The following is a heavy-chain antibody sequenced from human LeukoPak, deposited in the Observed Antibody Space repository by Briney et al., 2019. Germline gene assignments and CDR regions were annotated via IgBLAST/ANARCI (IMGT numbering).Heavy chain of an antibody. D-gene: IGHD2-15*01. CDR2: INHSGST. Sequence: SETLSLTCAVYGGSFSDYYWSRIRQPPGKGLEWIGEINHSGSTNYNPSLKSRVTISVDTSKNQFSLKLSSVTAADTAVYYCARVVGIVVVVAASYFDYWGQGTLVTVSS. J-gene: IGHJ4*02. CDR3: ARVVGIVVVVAASYFDY. CDR1: GGSFSDYY. V-gene: IGHV4-34*01.